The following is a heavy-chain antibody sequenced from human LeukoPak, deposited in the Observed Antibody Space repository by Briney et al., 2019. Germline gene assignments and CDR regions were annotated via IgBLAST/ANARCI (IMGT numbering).Heavy chain of an antibody. Sequence: PGGSLRLSCAASGFTFRSYAMSWVRQAPGKGLEWVSAISGSGGSTYYADSVKGRFTISRDNSKNTLYLQMNSLRAEDTAVYYYAKAMVRGVILGAFDIWGQGTMVTVSS. CDR2: ISGSGGST. J-gene: IGHJ3*02. D-gene: IGHD3-10*01. CDR3: AKAMVRGVILGAFDI. V-gene: IGHV3-23*01. CDR1: GFTFRSYA.